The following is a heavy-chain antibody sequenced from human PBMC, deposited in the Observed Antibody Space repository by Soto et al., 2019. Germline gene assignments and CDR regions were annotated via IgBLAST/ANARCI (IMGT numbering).Heavy chain of an antibody. Sequence: QVQLVEXGGGVVXXXXXLRXXCAAXGFTXSSYGMHWVRQAPGXGXXWVAVISYEGSNKYYADSVKGRFTISXXXXXXXXXXXXXXXXAEDTAVYYCAKDLSQQLAYYFDYWGQGTLVTVXS. CDR2: ISYEGSNK. J-gene: IGHJ4*02. D-gene: IGHD6-13*01. CDR3: AKDLSQQLAYYFDY. V-gene: IGHV3-30*03. CDR1: GFTXSSYG.